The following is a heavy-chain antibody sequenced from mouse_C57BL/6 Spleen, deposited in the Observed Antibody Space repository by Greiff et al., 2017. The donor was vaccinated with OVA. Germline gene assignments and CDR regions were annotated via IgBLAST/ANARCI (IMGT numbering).Heavy chain of an antibody. J-gene: IGHJ1*03. V-gene: IGHV1-55*01. CDR1: GYTFTSYW. D-gene: IGHD1-1*01. Sequence: QVQLQQPGAELVKPGASVKMSCKASGYTFTSYWITWVKQRPGQGLEWIGDIYPGSGSTNYNEKFKSKATLTVDTSSSTAYMRLSSLTSEDSAVYYCARSYYGSSLGYFDVWGIGTTVTVSS. CDR3: ARSYYGSSLGYFDV. CDR2: IYPGSGST.